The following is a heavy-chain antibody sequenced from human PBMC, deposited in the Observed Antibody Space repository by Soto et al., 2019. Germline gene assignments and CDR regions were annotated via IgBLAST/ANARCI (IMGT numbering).Heavy chain of an antibody. D-gene: IGHD4-17*01. CDR3: AAFATTGYAFDV. CDR1: GFTFTHSA. Sequence: PVKVSCKASGFTFTHSAMHWVRQARGQSLEWIGWIVVGSGNTNYAPKFQERVTITWDMSTFTAYMELSSLRSEDIAVYYCAAFATTGYAFDVRRQGTMVTVSS. V-gene: IGHV1-58*02. CDR2: IVVGSGNT. J-gene: IGHJ3*01.